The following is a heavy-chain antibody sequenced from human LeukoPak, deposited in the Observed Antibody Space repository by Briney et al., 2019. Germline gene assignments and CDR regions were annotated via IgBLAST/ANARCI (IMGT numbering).Heavy chain of an antibody. CDR2: FCSPGSR. CDR1: GFTVTTKS. J-gene: IGHJ1*01. D-gene: IGHD2-2*01. Sequence: PGGSLRLSCAASGFTVTTKSMAWVRQAPGRGLEWVSVFCSPGSRYYADSVHGRFTISRDPSLNTLFLQMNSLRVEDTAVYYCASARESCIGSSCYEHFHHWGQGTPLTVSS. V-gene: IGHV3-53*01. CDR3: ASARESCIGSSCYEHFHH.